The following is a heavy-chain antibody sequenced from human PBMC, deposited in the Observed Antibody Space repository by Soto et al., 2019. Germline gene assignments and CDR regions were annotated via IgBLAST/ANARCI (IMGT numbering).Heavy chain of an antibody. CDR1: GFTFSSYA. CDR3: AKNGRFLEWLLMGLIDY. Sequence: EVQLLESGGGLVQPGGSLRLSCAASGFTFSSYAMSWVRQAPGKGLEWVSAISGSGGSTYYAGSVKGRFTISRDNSKNTLYLQMNSLRAEDTAVYYCAKNGRFLEWLLMGLIDYWGQGTLVTVSS. V-gene: IGHV3-23*01. J-gene: IGHJ4*02. CDR2: ISGSGGST. D-gene: IGHD3-3*01.